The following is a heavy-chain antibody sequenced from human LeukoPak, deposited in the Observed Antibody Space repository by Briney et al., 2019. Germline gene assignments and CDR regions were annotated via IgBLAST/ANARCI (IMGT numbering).Heavy chain of an antibody. CDR2: FDPEDGET. V-gene: IGHV1-24*01. CDR1: GYTLTELS. D-gene: IGHD6-19*01. CDR3: ATSLFDSGWRGDYFDY. Sequence: ASVKVSCKVSGYTLTELSMHWVRQAPGKGLEWMGGFDPEDGETIYAQKFQGRVTMTEDTSTDTAYVELSSLRSEDTAVYYCATSLFDSGWRGDYFDYWGQGTLVTVSS. J-gene: IGHJ4*02.